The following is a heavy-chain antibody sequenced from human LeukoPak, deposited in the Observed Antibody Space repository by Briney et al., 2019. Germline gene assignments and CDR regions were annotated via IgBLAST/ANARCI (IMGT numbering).Heavy chain of an antibody. D-gene: IGHD3-22*01. V-gene: IGHV3-15*01. J-gene: IGHJ3*02. CDR3: TTHGKSYYYDSSGYSKGSGAFDI. CDR2: IKSKTDGGTT. Sequence: GGSLRLSCAASGFTFSNAWMSWVRQAPGKGLEWVGRIKSKTDGGTTDYAAPVKGRFTISRDDSKNTLYLQMNSLKTEDTAAYYCTTHGKSYYYDSSGYSKGSGAFDIWGQGTMVTVSS. CDR1: GFTFSNAW.